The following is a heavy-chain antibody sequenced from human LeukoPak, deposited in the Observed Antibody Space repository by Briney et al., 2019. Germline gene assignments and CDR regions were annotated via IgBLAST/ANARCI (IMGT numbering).Heavy chain of an antibody. J-gene: IGHJ4*02. CDR2: ISSSSTK. D-gene: IGHD3-22*01. CDR3: ARAIYDSSGLGDY. V-gene: IGHV3-48*02. Sequence: GGSLRLSCAGSGFTFNNYAMSWVRQTPRKGLEWVSYISSSSTKYFSDSVKGRFTVSRDNARNSLYLQMNSLRDDDTAVYYCARAIYDSSGLGDYWGQGTLVTVSS. CDR1: GFTFNNYA.